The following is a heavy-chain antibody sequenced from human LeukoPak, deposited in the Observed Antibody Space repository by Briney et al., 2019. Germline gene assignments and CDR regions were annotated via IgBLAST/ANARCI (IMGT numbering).Heavy chain of an antibody. CDR1: GGSISSYY. D-gene: IGHD4-23*01. V-gene: IGHV4-59*08. J-gene: IGHJ6*02. Sequence: SSETLSLTCTVSGGSISSYYWSWIRQPPGKGLEWLGYIYYSGSTNYNPSLKSRVTISVDTSKNQFSLKLSSVTAADTAVYYCARLWDYGGNRLRNYYYYYGMDVWGQGTTATVSS. CDR3: ARLWDYGGNRLRNYYYYYGMDV. CDR2: IYYSGST.